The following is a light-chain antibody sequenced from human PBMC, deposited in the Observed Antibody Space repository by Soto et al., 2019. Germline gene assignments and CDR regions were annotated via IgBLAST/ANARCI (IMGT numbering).Light chain of an antibody. CDR2: GAS. CDR3: QQYNTWPRT. J-gene: IGKJ1*01. Sequence: EIVMTQSPATLSVSPGERATPSCRASQGIKDYLAWFQQKPGQAPRLLIYGASTRATAIPARFSGSGSGTEFTLSISSLQSEDFAVYYCQQYNTWPRTFGQGTKVDIK. V-gene: IGKV3-15*01. CDR1: QGIKDY.